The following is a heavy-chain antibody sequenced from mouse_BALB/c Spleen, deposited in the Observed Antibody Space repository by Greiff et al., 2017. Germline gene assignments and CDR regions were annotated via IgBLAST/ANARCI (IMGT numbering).Heavy chain of an antibody. J-gene: IGHJ3*01. CDR3: TRGVSPFAY. V-gene: IGHV6-6*02. CDR2: IRLKSNNYAT. CDR1: GFTFSNHW. Sequence: DVKLQESGGGLVQPGGSMKLSCVASGFTFSNHWMNWVRQSPEKGLEWVAEIRLKSNNYATHYAESVKGRFTISRDDSKSSVYLQMNNLRAEDTGIYYCTRGVSPFAYWDQGTLVTVSA.